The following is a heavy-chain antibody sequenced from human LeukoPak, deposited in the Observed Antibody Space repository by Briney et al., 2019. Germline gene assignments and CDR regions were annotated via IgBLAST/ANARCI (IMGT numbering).Heavy chain of an antibody. CDR1: GFTFGGYG. CDR3: TRYNNDHFDY. J-gene: IGHJ4*02. V-gene: IGHV3-33*01. CDR2: IAYDGSRA. Sequence: GGSLRLSCAGSGFTFGGYGMHWFRQTPGKGLEWVAVIAYDGSRAFYADSVKGRFTISRDDSKNTMSVQMDDLRAEDTAVYYCTRYNNDHFDYWGQGTLVTVSS. D-gene: IGHD1-14*01.